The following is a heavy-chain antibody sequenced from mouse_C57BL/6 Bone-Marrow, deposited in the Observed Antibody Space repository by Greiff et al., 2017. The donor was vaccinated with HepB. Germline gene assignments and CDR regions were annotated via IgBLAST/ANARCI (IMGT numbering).Heavy chain of an antibody. V-gene: IGHV5-4*01. CDR1: GFTFSSYA. D-gene: IGHD2-1*01. CDR2: ISDGGSYT. J-gene: IGHJ3*01. Sequence: EVQLVESGGGLVKPGGSLKLSCAASGFTFSSYAMSWVRQTPEKRLEWVATISDGGSYTYYPDNVTGRFTIARDNAKNNLYLQMSHLKSEDTAMYYCARDMDYGNSWFAYWGQGTLVTVSA. CDR3: ARDMDYGNSWFAY.